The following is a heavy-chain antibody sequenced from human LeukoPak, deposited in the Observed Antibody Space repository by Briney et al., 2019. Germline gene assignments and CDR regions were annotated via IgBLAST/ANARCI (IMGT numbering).Heavy chain of an antibody. Sequence: GGSLRLSCAASGFTFSGYWMSWVRQTPEKGLEWVANIKQDGYEKYYVDSVKGRFTISRDNAKNSLYLQMNSLRADDTAVYYCARDKIVGPTTLDYWGQGTLVAVSS. CDR1: GFTFSGYW. CDR2: IKQDGYEK. J-gene: IGHJ4*02. V-gene: IGHV3-7*01. D-gene: IGHD1-26*01. CDR3: ARDKIVGPTTLDY.